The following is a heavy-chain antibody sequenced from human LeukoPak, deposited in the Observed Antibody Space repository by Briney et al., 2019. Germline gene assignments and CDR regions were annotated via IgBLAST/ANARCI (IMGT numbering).Heavy chain of an antibody. Sequence: SESLSLTCAVSGVSITDYYWSWIRQSPGGALEWIGEITPNGYTIYNPSLESRVTVSLDVSKNHLSLTLTSLSAADTAIYYCARMRCGQTEHRCYNYWGRGALVTVSS. D-gene: IGHD2-21*01. CDR1: GVSITDYY. CDR2: ITPNGYT. V-gene: IGHV4-34*01. J-gene: IGHJ4*02. CDR3: ARMRCGQTEHRCYNY.